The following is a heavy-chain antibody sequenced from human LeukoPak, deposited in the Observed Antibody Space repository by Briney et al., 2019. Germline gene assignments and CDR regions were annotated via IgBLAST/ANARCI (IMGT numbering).Heavy chain of an antibody. CDR1: GFTSSSYG. V-gene: IGHV3-30*18. D-gene: IGHD2-2*01. Sequence: GGSLRLSCAASGFTSSSYGMHWVRQAPGKGLEWVAVISYDGSNKYYADSVKGRFTISRDNSKNTLYLQMNSLRAEDTAVYYCAKEGDIVVVPAAFLDYWGQGTLVTVSS. CDR3: AKEGDIVVVPAAFLDY. CDR2: ISYDGSNK. J-gene: IGHJ4*02.